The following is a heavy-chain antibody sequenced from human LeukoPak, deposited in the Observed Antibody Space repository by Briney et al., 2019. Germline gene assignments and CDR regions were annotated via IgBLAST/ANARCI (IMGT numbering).Heavy chain of an antibody. CDR1: GFTFNNYA. Sequence: GGSLRLSCTAAGFTFNNYAMSWVRQAPGKGLEWVSHISDSGGKTYYADSVKGRFTISRDNAKNSLYLQMNSLRAEDTAVYYCARAQLLGYCSSTSCYTPSDAFDIWGQGTMVTVSS. CDR3: ARAQLLGYCSSTSCYTPSDAFDI. J-gene: IGHJ3*02. V-gene: IGHV3-23*01. D-gene: IGHD2-2*02. CDR2: ISDSGGKT.